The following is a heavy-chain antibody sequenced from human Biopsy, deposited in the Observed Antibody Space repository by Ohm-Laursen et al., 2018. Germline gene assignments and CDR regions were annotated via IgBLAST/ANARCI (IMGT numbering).Heavy chain of an antibody. J-gene: IGHJ3*02. CDR1: GGSVRGYY. Sequence: SETLSLTWSVSGGSVRGYYWSWIRQTSGTGLAWIGHIFDDGATNYSPSPSLQGRVTLSIDTSENTFSLTLTSLTRADTGVYYCARVRGSGFFAFDIWGRGTTVSVSS. V-gene: IGHV4-59*02. CDR3: ARVRGSGFFAFDI. CDR2: IFDDGAT. D-gene: IGHD3-3*01.